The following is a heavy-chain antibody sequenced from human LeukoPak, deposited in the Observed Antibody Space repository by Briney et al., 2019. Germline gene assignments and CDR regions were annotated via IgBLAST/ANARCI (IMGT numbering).Heavy chain of an antibody. CDR3: ARVDGSPDY. CDR2: ISAYNGNT. J-gene: IGHJ4*02. CDR1: GYTFTSYG. Sequence: ASVKVSCKASGYTFTSYGISWVRQAPGQGLEWMGWISAYNGNTNYAQKLQGRVTITRDTSISTAYMELSSLRSEDTAVYYCARVDGSPDYWGQGTLVTVSS. D-gene: IGHD2-15*01. V-gene: IGHV1-18*01.